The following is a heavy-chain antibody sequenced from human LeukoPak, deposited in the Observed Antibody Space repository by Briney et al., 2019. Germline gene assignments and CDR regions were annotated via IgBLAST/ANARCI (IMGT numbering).Heavy chain of an antibody. CDR3: ASRGGSYSDDFDY. J-gene: IGHJ4*02. CDR2: IYHSGST. CDR1: GYSISSGYY. D-gene: IGHD1-26*01. V-gene: IGHV4-38-2*01. Sequence: KPSETLSLTCAVSGYSISSGYYGGWIRQPPGKGLEWIGSIYHSGSTYYNPSLKSRVTISVDTSKNQFSLKLSSVTAADTAVYYCASRGGSYSDDFDYWGQGTLVTVSS.